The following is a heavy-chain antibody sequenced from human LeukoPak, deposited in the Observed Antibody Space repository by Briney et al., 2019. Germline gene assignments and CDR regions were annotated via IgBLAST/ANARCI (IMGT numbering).Heavy chain of an antibody. CDR2: IKQDGSEK. CDR1: GFTFSSYW. V-gene: IGHV3-7*01. J-gene: IGHJ4*02. Sequence: GGSRRLSCAASGFTFSSYWMSWVRQAPGKGLEWVANIKQDGSEKYYVDSVKGRFTISRDNAKNSLYLQMNSLRAEDTAVYYCARYSYGGQLDYWGQGTLVTVSS. CDR3: ARYSYGGQLDY. D-gene: IGHD5-18*01.